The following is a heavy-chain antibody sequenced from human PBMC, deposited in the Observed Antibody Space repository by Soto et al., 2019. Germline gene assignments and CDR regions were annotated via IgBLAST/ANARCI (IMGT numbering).Heavy chain of an antibody. Sequence: QVQLVQSGAEVKKPGSSVKVSCKASGGTFSSYAISWVRQAPGQGLEWMGGIIPIFGTANYAQKFQGRVTITADESTSTAYMELSSLRSEDTAVYYCARGTVRYLEIYYYGMDVWGQGTTVIVSS. CDR1: GGTFSSYA. J-gene: IGHJ6*02. CDR3: ARGTVRYLEIYYYGMDV. CDR2: IIPIFGTA. D-gene: IGHD3-3*01. V-gene: IGHV1-69*01.